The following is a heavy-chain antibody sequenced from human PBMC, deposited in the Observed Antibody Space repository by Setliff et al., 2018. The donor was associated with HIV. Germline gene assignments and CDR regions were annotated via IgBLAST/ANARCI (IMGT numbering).Heavy chain of an antibody. CDR2: IDPGSGAA. CDR1: GYNFSPYR. D-gene: IGHD6-13*01. V-gene: IGHV1-46*04. J-gene: IGHJ4*02. Sequence: ASVKVSCKTSGYNFSPYRIHWVRQAPGQGLEWIGIIDPGSGAATYAQKLQGRITMTRDTSTTAVYMHLNSLTSDDSAVYFCARVRPAPGAALDYWGQGTLVTVSS. CDR3: ARVRPAPGAALDY.